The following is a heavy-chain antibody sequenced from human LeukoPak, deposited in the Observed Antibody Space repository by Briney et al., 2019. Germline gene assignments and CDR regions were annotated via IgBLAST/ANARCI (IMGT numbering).Heavy chain of an antibody. V-gene: IGHV3-23*01. Sequence: QTGGSLRLSCATSGFTFSSYAMSWVRQAPGKGLEWVSTIVGDAGVTYYADPAKGRFTISRDNSKNTLFLQMNSLRAEDTAVYYCAKDTPLTAYTSGWSRNSFDYWGQGSLVTVSS. D-gene: IGHD6-19*01. CDR2: IVGDAGVT. J-gene: IGHJ4*02. CDR3: AKDTPLTAYTSGWSRNSFDY. CDR1: GFTFSSYA.